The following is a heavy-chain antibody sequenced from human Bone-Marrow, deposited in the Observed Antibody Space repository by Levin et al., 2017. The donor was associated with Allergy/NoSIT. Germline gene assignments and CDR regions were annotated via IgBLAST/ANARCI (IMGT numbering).Heavy chain of an antibody. CDR1: GFSFISYA. CDR2: ISYDGSDK. V-gene: IGHV3-30*18. J-gene: IGHJ6*03. D-gene: IGHD3-10*01. Sequence: GESLKISCAASGFSFISYAMHWVRQAPGKGLLWVAVISYDGSDKYYADSVKGRFTISRDNSKNTLYLQMNSLRAEDTAVYYCAKSYGSGSQYYYYYYMDVWGKGTTVTVSS. CDR3: AKSYGSGSQYYYYYYMDV.